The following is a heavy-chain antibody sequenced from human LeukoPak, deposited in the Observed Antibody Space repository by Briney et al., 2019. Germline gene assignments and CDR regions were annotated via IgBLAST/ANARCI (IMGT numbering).Heavy chain of an antibody. J-gene: IGHJ5*02. CDR2: INHSGST. CDR1: GGSFSGSY. V-gene: IGHV4-34*01. CDR3: ARDVPLGYCSSTSCPRGWFDP. Sequence: PSETLSLTCAVYGGSFSGSYWSWIRQPPGKGREWIGEINHSGSTNYNPSLKSRVTISVDTSKNQFSLKLSSVTAADTAVYYCARDVPLGYCSSTSCPRGWFDPWGQGTLVTVSS. D-gene: IGHD2-2*01.